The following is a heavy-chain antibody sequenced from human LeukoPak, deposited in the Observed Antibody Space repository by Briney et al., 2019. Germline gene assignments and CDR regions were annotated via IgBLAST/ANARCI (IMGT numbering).Heavy chain of an antibody. CDR2: ISAYSGNT. CDR1: GYTFTSYG. Sequence: ASVKVSCKASGYTFTSYGISWVRQAPGQGLGWMGWISAYSGNTNYAQKLQGRVTMTTDTSTSTAYMELRSLRSDDTAVYYCARDRYAAAGTAAGYWGQGTLVTVSS. J-gene: IGHJ4*02. D-gene: IGHD6-13*01. V-gene: IGHV1-18*01. CDR3: ARDRYAAAGTAAGY.